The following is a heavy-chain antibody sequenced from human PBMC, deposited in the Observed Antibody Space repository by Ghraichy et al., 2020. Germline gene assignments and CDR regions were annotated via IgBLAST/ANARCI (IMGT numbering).Heavy chain of an antibody. D-gene: IGHD4-17*01. CDR1: GFTFSSYS. V-gene: IGHV3-21*01. CDR3: ARPALTTANDAFDL. CDR2: ISSGSGYI. Sequence: GGSLRLSCAASGFTFSSYSMNWVRQAPGKGLEWVSSISSGSGYIYYTDSVKGRFTISRDNAKNSLYLRMNSLRAEDTAVYYCARPALTTANDAFDLWGQGTVVTVSS. J-gene: IGHJ3*01.